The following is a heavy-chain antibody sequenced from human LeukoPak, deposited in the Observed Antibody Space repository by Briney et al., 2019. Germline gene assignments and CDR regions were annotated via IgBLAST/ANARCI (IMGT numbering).Heavy chain of an antibody. Sequence: ASVKVSCKASGYTFTSYGISWVRQAPGQGLEWMGWISAYNGNTNYAQKLQGRVTMTTDTSTSTAHMELRSLRSDDTAVYYCARVDGYYYYGMDVWGKGTTVTVSS. D-gene: IGHD2-2*03. J-gene: IGHJ6*04. CDR2: ISAYNGNT. V-gene: IGHV1-18*04. CDR3: ARVDGYYYYGMDV. CDR1: GYTFTSYG.